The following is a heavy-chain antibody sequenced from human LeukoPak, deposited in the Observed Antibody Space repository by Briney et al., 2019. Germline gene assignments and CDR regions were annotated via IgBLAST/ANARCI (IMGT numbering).Heavy chain of an antibody. J-gene: IGHJ4*02. Sequence: PGGSLRLSCAASGFVFSDYSMSWVRQAPGKGQEWVSNIRGSGSGMGYGSYYGASVKGRFTISRDNAKTSLYLQMNSLRADDTAVYYCARDDNWGFDYWGQGALVTVSS. D-gene: IGHD7-27*01. CDR1: GFVFSDYS. CDR3: ARDDNWGFDY. CDR2: IRGSGSGM. V-gene: IGHV3-48*04.